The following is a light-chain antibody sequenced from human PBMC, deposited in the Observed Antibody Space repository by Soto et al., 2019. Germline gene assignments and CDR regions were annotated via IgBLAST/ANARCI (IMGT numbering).Light chain of an antibody. CDR1: QTVNRNY. J-gene: IGKJ1*01. Sequence: EIVLTQSPGTLALSLGDEATLSCTASQTVNRNYLAWYLQKPAQPPGLLIYGVSNRAPGVPDRFSGGGSGTEFTLTIARLEPDDFGTYYCQQYIASPRTFGQGTRLEVK. CDR3: QQYIASPRT. CDR2: GVS. V-gene: IGKV3-20*01.